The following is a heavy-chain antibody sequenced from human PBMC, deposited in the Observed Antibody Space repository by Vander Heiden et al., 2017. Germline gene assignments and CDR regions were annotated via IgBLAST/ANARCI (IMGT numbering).Heavy chain of an antibody. CDR3: AKDLRYYDSSGYFD. Sequence: EVQLVESGGGLVQPGRSLRLSCAASGFTFDDYAMHWVRRAPGKGLEWVSGISWNSGSIGNADSVKGRFTISRDNAKNSLYLQMNSLRAEDTALYYCAKDLRYYDSSGYFDWGQGTLVTVSS. J-gene: IGHJ4*02. V-gene: IGHV3-9*01. D-gene: IGHD3-22*01. CDR2: ISWNSGSI. CDR1: GFTFDDYA.